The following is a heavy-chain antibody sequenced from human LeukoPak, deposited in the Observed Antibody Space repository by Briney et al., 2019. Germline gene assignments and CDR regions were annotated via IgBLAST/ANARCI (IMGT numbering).Heavy chain of an antibody. Sequence: KPGGFLRLSCAASGFTFSSYAMSWVRQAPGKGLGWVSAISGSGGSTYYADSVKGRFTISRDNSKNTLYLQMNSLRAEDTAVYYCAKPNSSGWYNPNWFDPWGQGTLVTVSS. D-gene: IGHD6-19*01. J-gene: IGHJ5*02. CDR2: ISGSGGST. CDR1: GFTFSSYA. CDR3: AKPNSSGWYNPNWFDP. V-gene: IGHV3-23*01.